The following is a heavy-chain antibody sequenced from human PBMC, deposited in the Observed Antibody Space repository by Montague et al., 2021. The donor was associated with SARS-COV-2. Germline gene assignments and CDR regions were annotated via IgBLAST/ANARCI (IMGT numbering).Heavy chain of an antibody. Sequence: SETLSLTCTVSGGSISSSSYYWGWIRQPPGKGLEWIGSIYYSGSTYYNPSLKSRVTISVDTSKNQFSLKLSSVTVADTAVYYCAGGTKRVFTYDNDSSGYASDYWGQGTLVTVSS. CDR1: GGSISSSSYY. V-gene: IGHV4-39*01. D-gene: IGHD3-22*01. J-gene: IGHJ4*02. CDR2: IYYSGST. CDR3: AGGTKRVFTYDNDSSGYASDY.